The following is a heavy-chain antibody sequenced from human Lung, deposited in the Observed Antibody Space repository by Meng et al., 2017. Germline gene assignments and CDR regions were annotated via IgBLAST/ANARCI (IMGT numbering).Heavy chain of an antibody. CDR3: TNDRLNH. CDR1: GFTFTDHW. V-gene: IGHV3-74*01. D-gene: IGHD1-1*01. CDR2: INRDGTKP. J-gene: IGHJ1*01. Sequence: EVQLVGFGGGLVPAGGSLRLSWAVSGFTFTDHWMHWVRQGPGKGLVWVSRINRDGTKPTYADSVKGRFTISRDNAKNTLYLQMNNLRAEDTAFYYCTNDRLNHWGQGALVTVFS.